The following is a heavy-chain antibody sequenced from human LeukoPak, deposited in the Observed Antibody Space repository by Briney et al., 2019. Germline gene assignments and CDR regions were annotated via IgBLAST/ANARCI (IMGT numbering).Heavy chain of an antibody. CDR1: GGSISTSSYY. J-gene: IGHJ4*02. CDR3: ARDPTLAAPDY. Sequence: SETLSLTCTVSGGSISTSSYYWGWIRQPPGKGLECIGNIYYSGSTYYNPSLKSRVTISVDTSKNQFSLKLSSVTAADTAIYYCARDPTLAAPDYWGQGILVTVFS. D-gene: IGHD6-6*01. V-gene: IGHV4-39*07. CDR2: IYYSGST.